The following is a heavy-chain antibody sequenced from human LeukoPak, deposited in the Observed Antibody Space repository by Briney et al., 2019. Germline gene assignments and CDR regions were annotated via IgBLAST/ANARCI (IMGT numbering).Heavy chain of an antibody. Sequence: GGSLRLSCAASGFTFSSYGMYWVRQAPGKGLEWVGFIRYDGTHKYYADSVKGRFTISRDNSKNTLYLQMNSLRAEDTAVYYCARDLKRGYGSAWYYYYGMDVWGQGTTVTVSS. J-gene: IGHJ6*02. V-gene: IGHV3-30*02. CDR3: ARDLKRGYGSAWYYYYGMDV. D-gene: IGHD3-10*01. CDR1: GFTFSSYG. CDR2: IRYDGTHK.